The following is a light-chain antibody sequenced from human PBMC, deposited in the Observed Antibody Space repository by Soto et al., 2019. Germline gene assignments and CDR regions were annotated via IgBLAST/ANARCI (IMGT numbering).Light chain of an antibody. Sequence: QSALTQPPSASGSPGQSVAISCTGTSSDVGGYNYVSWYQQHPGKAPKLMIYEVNKRPSGVPDRFSGSKSGNTASLTVTGLQADDEADYYCQSYDSSLRRVFGTGTKVTVL. CDR2: EVN. J-gene: IGLJ1*01. CDR3: QSYDSSLRRV. CDR1: SSDVGGYNY. V-gene: IGLV2-8*01.